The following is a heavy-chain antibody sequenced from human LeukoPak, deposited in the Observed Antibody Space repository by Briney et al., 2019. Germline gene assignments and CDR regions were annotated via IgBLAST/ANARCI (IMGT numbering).Heavy chain of an antibody. CDR3: ARHGPLLEPHRGMDV. Sequence: GESLKILRKGSGYSLTSHWLGLGRQVSRKGLEGVGIIYTCHSDTRYSPSFEGQVTISHDKSISTAYLQWSSLKASDSAMYYCARHGPLLEPHRGMDVWGQGTGVSVSS. CDR2: IYTCHSDT. J-gene: IGHJ6*02. V-gene: IGHV5-51*01. D-gene: IGHD1-1*01. CDR1: GYSLTSHW.